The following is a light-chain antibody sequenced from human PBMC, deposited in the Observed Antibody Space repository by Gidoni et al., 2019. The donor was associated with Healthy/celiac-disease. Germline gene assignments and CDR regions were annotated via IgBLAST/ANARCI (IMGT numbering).Light chain of an antibody. CDR1: SSDVGGYNY. J-gene: IGLJ3*02. V-gene: IGLV2-14*03. CDR2: DVS. Sequence: QSALTQPASVSGSPGQSIPISCTGTSSDVGGYNYVSWYQHHPGKAPKLMIYDVSNRPPGVSNRFSGSKSGNTASLTISGLQAEDEADYYCSSYTSSSTLEVFGGGTKLTVL. CDR3: SSYTSSSTLEV.